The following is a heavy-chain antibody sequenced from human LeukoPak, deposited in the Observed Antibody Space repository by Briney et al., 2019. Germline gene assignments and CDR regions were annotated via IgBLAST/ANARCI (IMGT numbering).Heavy chain of an antibody. CDR2: IKQDGSEK. Sequence: GGSLRLSCAASGFTFSSFWMGWVRQAPGKGLQWVANIKQDGSEKYYVDSVKGRFTVCRDNAKNSLCLQMNSLRAEDTAVYYCARGDNWAFDIWGQGTMVTVAS. J-gene: IGHJ3*02. V-gene: IGHV3-7*01. CDR1: GFTFSSFW. D-gene: IGHD1-20*01. CDR3: ARGDNWAFDI.